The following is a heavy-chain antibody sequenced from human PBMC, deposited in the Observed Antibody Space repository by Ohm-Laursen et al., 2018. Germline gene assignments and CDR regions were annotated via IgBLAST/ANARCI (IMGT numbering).Heavy chain of an antibody. J-gene: IGHJ4*02. CDR1: GFTFSSYA. CDR2: ISGSGGST. V-gene: IGHV3-23*01. CDR3: AKDRVDGDGSADLDH. Sequence: GSLRLSCAASGFTFSSYAMSWVRQAPGKGLEWVSAISGSGGSTYYADSVKGRFTISRDNSKNTVYLQVNSLRAEDTAVYYCAKDRVDGDGSADLDHWGRGTLVTVSS. D-gene: IGHD5-24*01.